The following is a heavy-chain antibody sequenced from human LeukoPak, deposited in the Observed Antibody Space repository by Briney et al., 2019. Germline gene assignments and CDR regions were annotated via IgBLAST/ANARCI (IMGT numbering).Heavy chain of an antibody. Sequence: SQTLSLTCTVSGGSISSGGYYWSWIRQHPGKGLEWIGYIYYSGSTYYNPSLKCRVTISVDTSKNQFSLKLSSVTAPDTAVYYCATTVRYFESIDYWGQGTLVTVSS. V-gene: IGHV4-31*03. CDR3: ATTVRYFESIDY. CDR2: IYYSGST. D-gene: IGHD3-9*01. CDR1: GGSISSGGYY. J-gene: IGHJ4*02.